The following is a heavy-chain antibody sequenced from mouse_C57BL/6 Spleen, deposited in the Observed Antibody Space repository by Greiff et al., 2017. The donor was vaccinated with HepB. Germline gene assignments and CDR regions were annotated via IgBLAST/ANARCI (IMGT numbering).Heavy chain of an antibody. CDR1: GYAFTNYL. CDR2: INPGSGGT. Sequence: VQLQQSGAELVRPGTSVKVSCKASGYAFTNYLIEWVKQRPGQGLEWIGVINPGSGGTNYNEKFKGKATLTADKSSSTAYMQLSSLTSEDSAVYFWARSGYIKWGDYWGQGTTLTVSS. CDR3: ARSGYIKWGDY. V-gene: IGHV1-54*01. J-gene: IGHJ2*01. D-gene: IGHD3-1*01.